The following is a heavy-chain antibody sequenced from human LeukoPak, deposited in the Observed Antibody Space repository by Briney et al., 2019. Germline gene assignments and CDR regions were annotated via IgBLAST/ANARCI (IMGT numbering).Heavy chain of an antibody. CDR2: IYYSGST. CDR3: AREGRDDGIDY. Sequence: SETLSLTCTVSGGSISSSSYYWGWIRQPPGKGLEWIGSIYYSGSTYYNPSLKSRVTISVDTSKNQFSLKLSSVTAADTAVYYCAREGRDDGIDYWGQGTLVTVSS. D-gene: IGHD1-1*01. J-gene: IGHJ4*02. CDR1: GGSISSSSYY. V-gene: IGHV4-39*02.